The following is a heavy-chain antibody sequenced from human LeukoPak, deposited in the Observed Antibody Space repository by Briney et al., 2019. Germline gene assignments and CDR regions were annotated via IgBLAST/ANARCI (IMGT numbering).Heavy chain of an antibody. Sequence: GASVKVSCKASGYTFTGYYMHWVRQAPGQGLEWMGWINPNSGGTNYAQKFQGRVTMTRDTSISTAYMGLSRLRSDDTAVYYCARFPLGQWLGFDYRGQGTLVTVSS. CDR2: INPNSGGT. CDR1: GYTFTGYY. J-gene: IGHJ4*02. V-gene: IGHV1-2*02. D-gene: IGHD6-19*01. CDR3: ARFPLGQWLGFDY.